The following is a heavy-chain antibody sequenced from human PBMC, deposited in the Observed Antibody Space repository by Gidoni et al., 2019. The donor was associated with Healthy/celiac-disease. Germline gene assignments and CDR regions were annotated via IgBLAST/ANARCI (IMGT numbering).Heavy chain of an antibody. Sequence: AASGFTFSSYSMNWVSQDPGKGLEWVASISSSSSYIYYADSVKGRFTISRDNAKNSLYLPLNILRAEDTAVYYCAISPASCGGDCYRGDAFDIWGQGTMVTVSS. V-gene: IGHV3-21*01. CDR3: AISPASCGGDCYRGDAFDI. D-gene: IGHD2-21*02. J-gene: IGHJ3*02. CDR2: ISSSSSYI. CDR1: GFTFSSYS.